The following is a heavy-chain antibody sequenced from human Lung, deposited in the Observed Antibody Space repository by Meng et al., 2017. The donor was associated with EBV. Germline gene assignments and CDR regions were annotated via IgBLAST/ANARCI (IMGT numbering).Heavy chain of an antibody. V-gene: IGHV6-1*01. J-gene: IGHJ2*01. CDR2: TYYRSKWYN. Sequence: HGQPQQAGPGFVKPSQTLSRTCVISGESVSSSSAAWTWIRQSPSRGLEWLGMTYYRSKWYNDYAVFVKSRITINPDTSKNQFSLQLNSVTPEDTAVYYCARGATLVFDLWGRGTLVTVSS. CDR1: GESVSSSSAA. CDR3: ARGATLVFDL.